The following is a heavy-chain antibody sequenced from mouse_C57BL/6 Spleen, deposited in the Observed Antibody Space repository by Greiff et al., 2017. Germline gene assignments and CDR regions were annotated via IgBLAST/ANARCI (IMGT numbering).Heavy chain of an antibody. CDR1: GYTFTRYW. CDR2: IYPGSGST. D-gene: IGHD1-1*01. J-gene: IGHJ1*03. V-gene: IGHV1-55*01. CDR3: ARGDYYGSSWYFDV. Sequence: QVQLQQPGAELVKPGASVKMSCKASGYTFTRYWITWVKQRPGQGLEWIGDIYPGSGSTNYNEKFKSKATLTVDTSTSTAYMQLSSLTYEYSAVYDCARGDYYGSSWYFDVWGTGTTVTVSS.